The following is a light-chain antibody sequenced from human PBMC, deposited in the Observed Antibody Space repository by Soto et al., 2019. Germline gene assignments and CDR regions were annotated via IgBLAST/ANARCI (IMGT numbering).Light chain of an antibody. CDR3: QSYDTSLRAWV. CDR2: GNN. V-gene: IGLV1-40*01. CDR1: SSNIGAGYD. J-gene: IGLJ3*02. Sequence: QSVLTQPPSVSGAPGQRVTISCTGGSSNIGAGYDVHWYRQFPGTAPKLLVYGNNNRPSGISARFSASKSGSSASLAITGLQAEDEADYYCQSYDTSLRAWVFGGGTQLTVL.